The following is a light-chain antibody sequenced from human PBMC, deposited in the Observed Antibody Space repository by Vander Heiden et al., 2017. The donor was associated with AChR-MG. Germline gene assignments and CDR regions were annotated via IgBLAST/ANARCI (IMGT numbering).Light chain of an antibody. CDR1: VLAKKY. V-gene: IGLV3-27*01. Sequence: SYELTQPSSVSVSPGQTARITCSGDVLAKKYARWFQQKPGQAPVLVIYKDSERPAGIPGRFSGSSSGTTVTLTISGAQVEDEADYYCYSAADNNSYVLGTGTKVTVL. CDR2: KDS. CDR3: YSAADNNSYV. J-gene: IGLJ1*01.